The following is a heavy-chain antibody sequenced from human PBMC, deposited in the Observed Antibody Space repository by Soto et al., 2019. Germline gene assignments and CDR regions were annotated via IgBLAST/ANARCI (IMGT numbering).Heavy chain of an antibody. J-gene: IGHJ4*02. D-gene: IGHD1-1*01. Sequence: ASVKVSCKVSGSTFTSNGIGWVRQAPGQGLEWLGWISTYNENMDSAPKLEDRLTMTTDRSTTTAYMELSRLRSDDTAVYYCARGGTTSLDYWGQGTQVTVSS. V-gene: IGHV1-18*04. CDR1: GSTFTSNG. CDR2: ISTYNENM. CDR3: ARGGTTSLDY.